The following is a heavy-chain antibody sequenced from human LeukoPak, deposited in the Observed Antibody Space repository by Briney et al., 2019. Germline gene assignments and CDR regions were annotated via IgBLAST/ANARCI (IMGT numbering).Heavy chain of an antibody. J-gene: IGHJ6*02. Sequence: ASVKVSCKASGYTFTGYYMHWVRQSPGQGLEWMGWINPNSGGTNYAQKFQGRVTMTRDTSISTAYMELSRLRSDDTAVYYCARDSRPVHFQPPNYGMDVWGQGTTVTVSS. CDR2: INPNSGGT. CDR1: GYTFTGYY. CDR3: ARDSRPVHFQPPNYGMDV. D-gene: IGHD2-2*01. V-gene: IGHV1-2*02.